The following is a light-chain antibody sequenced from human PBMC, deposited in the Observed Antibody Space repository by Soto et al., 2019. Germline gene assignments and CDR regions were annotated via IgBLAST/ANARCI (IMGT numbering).Light chain of an antibody. CDR2: GAS. CDR3: QQYNSYWK. V-gene: IGKV3-20*01. Sequence: EIVLTQSPGTLSLSPGERATLSCRASQSVSSSYLAWYQQKPGQAPRLLIYGASSRATGIPDRFSGSGSGTEFTLTISSLQPDDFATYYCQQYNSYWKFGQVTKVDIK. J-gene: IGKJ1*01. CDR1: QSVSSSY.